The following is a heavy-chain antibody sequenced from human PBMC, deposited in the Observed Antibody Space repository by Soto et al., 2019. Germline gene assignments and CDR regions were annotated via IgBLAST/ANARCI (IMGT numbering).Heavy chain of an antibody. CDR2: ISTYNGNT. J-gene: IGHJ3*02. Sequence: ASVKVSCKPSGYPFTSYTISWVRQAPGQGLEWMGWISTYNGNTNYAQHLQGRLTITRDMSTSTAYMELSSLRSEDTAVYYCAAVLKYLGYYGSGSYWPLDIWGQGTMVTVSS. CDR1: GYPFTSYT. V-gene: IGHV1-18*01. CDR3: AAVLKYLGYYGSGSYWPLDI. D-gene: IGHD3-10*01.